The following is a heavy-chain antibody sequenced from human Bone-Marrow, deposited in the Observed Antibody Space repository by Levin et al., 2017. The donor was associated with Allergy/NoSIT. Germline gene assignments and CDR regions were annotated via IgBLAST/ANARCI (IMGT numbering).Heavy chain of an antibody. CDR2: IKEDGSEK. J-gene: IGHJ6*02. D-gene: IGHD3-10*01. CDR3: ARGRHTVVRGMLQYVYSTYSGMDV. V-gene: IGHV3-7*04. Sequence: GESLKISCAASDFTFSSYWMIWVRQAPGKGLEWVATIKEDGSEKNYVDSVQGRFTISRDNSKASLFLHMSSLRVEDTAVYFCARGRHTVVRGMLQYVYSTYSGMDVWGQGTTVTVSS. CDR1: DFTFSSYW.